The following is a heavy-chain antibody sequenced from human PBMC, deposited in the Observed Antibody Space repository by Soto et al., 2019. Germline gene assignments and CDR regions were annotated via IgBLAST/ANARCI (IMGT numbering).Heavy chain of an antibody. CDR2: VSNDGNTK. CDR3: AKEPTVAAVNFAY. CDR1: GFSFSSYG. J-gene: IGHJ4*02. D-gene: IGHD2-15*01. Sequence: QVQLVESGGGVVQPGRSLRLSCAASGFSFSSYGMHWVRQAPGKGLEWVAVVSNDGNTKYYADSLKGRFTISRDNSKNTLYLQMNSLRVDDTAVYYCAKEPTVAAVNFAYWGQGTLVTVSS. V-gene: IGHV3-30*18.